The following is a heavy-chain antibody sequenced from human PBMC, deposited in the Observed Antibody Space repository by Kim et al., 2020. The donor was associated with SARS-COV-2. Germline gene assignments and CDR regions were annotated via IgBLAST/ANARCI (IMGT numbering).Heavy chain of an antibody. CDR2: ISAYNGNT. D-gene: IGHD3-16*02. CDR3: ARDFMITFGGVIPFAEYFQH. J-gene: IGHJ1*01. CDR1: GYTFTSYG. V-gene: IGHV1-18*01. Sequence: ASVKVSCKASGYTFTSYGISWVRQAPGQGLEWMGWISAYNGNTNYAQKLQGRVTMTTDTSTSTAYMELRSLRSDDTAVYYCARDFMITFGGVIPFAEYFQHWGQGTLVTVSS.